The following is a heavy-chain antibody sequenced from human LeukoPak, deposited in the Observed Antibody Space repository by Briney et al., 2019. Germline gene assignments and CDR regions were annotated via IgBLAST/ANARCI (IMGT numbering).Heavy chain of an antibody. J-gene: IGHJ6*02. Sequence: ASVKVSCKASGYTFTSYDINWVRQATGRGLEWMGWMNPNSGNTGYAQKFQGRVTMTRNTSISTAYMELSSLRSEDTAVYYCARGRYSSGWYLYYYYGMDVWGQGTTVTVSS. V-gene: IGHV1-8*01. D-gene: IGHD6-19*01. CDR1: GYTFTSYD. CDR2: MNPNSGNT. CDR3: ARGRYSSGWYLYYYYGMDV.